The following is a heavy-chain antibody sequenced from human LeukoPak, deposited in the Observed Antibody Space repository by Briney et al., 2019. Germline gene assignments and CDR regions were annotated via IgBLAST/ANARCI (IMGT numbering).Heavy chain of an antibody. D-gene: IGHD3-9*01. CDR2: ITAFNGNT. CDR3: ARDLLQYFDWLTMAGY. CDR1: GFALYKYN. V-gene: IGHV1-18*04. J-gene: IGHJ4*02. Sequence: ASVKVSCKASGFALYKYNIVWVRQAPGQGLEWVGWITAFNGNTNYAQKVQGRVTMTTDTSTTTAYVELRSLRSDDTAVYYCARDLLQYFDWLTMAGYWGQGTLVSVSS.